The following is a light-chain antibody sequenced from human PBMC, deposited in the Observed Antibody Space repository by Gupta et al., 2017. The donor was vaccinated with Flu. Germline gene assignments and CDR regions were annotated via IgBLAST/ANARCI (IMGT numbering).Light chain of an antibody. CDR3: HHYSSSRT. CDR2: GAA. Sequence: ESVLTQSPATLSLSPGARATLSCRASPSVSSSSYLPRYHEKPGRAPRLIIYGAATRAPGSPGRFSCSGAWTDFTLTISSLEHEDFAVYYSHHYSSSRTFGQGTKVEIK. CDR1: PSVSSSSY. J-gene: IGKJ1*01. V-gene: IGKV3-20*01.